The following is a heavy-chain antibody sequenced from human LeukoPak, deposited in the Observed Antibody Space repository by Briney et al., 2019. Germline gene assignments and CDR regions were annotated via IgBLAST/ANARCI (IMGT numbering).Heavy chain of an antibody. D-gene: IGHD6-13*01. CDR1: GFTFSSYS. V-gene: IGHV3-21*01. J-gene: IGHJ3*02. CDR3: ARDRQQLVKDAFDI. CDR2: ISSSSSYI. Sequence: GGSLRLSCAASGFTFSSYSMNWVRQAPGKGLEWVSSISSSSSYIYYADSVKGRFTISRDNAKNSLYLQMNSLRAEDTAVYYCARDRQQLVKDAFDIWGQGTMVTVSS.